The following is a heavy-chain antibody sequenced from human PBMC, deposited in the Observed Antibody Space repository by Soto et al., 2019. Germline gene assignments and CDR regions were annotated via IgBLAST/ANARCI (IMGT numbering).Heavy chain of an antibody. CDR3: AKVLRPYSSSWSDAFDI. Sequence: PGGSLRLSCAASGFTLSSYAMSWVRQAPGKGLEWVSAISGSGGSTYYADSVKGRFTISRDNSKNTLYLQMNSLRAEDTAVYYCAKVLRPYSSSWSDAFDIWGQGTMVTVSS. V-gene: IGHV3-23*01. D-gene: IGHD6-13*01. CDR2: ISGSGGST. CDR1: GFTLSSYA. J-gene: IGHJ3*02.